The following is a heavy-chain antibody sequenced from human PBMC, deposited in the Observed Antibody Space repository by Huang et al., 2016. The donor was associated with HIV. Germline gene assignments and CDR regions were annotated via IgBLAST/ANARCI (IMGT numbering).Heavy chain of an antibody. V-gene: IGHV1-8*02. CDR2: MNPNTCNT. CDR3: ARSAYGDLDY. Sequence: QVHLVQSGAEVKKPGASVKVSCKASGYTFTNYDINWVRQAPVRGLEWMGWMNPNTCNTGIAQSFQGRVTMTSKTSITTAYMELTSLTSEDTAVYYCARSAYGDLDYWGLGTLVIVSS. J-gene: IGHJ4*02. D-gene: IGHD4-17*01. CDR1: GYTFTNYD.